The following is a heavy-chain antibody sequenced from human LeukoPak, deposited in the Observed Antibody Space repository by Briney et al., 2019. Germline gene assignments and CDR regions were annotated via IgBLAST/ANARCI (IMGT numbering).Heavy chain of an antibody. CDR1: GYTFTDYY. V-gene: IGHV1-2*02. CDR3: ARDEYYYDSSGTNAFDI. CDR2: INPNSGGT. D-gene: IGHD3-22*01. J-gene: IGHJ3*02. Sequence: ASVKVSCKASGYTFTDYYMHWVRQAPGQGLEWMGWINPNSGGTNFAQKFQGRVTMTRDTSINTVYMELSRLRSDDTAVYYCARDEYYYDSSGTNAFDIWGQGTMVTVSS.